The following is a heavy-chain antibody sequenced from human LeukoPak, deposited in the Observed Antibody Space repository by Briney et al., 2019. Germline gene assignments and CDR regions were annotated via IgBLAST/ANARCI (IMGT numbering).Heavy chain of an antibody. D-gene: IGHD2-2*01. Sequence: GGSLRLSCAASGFTFSSYSMNWVRQAPGKGLEWVSSISSSSSYIYYADSVKGRFTISRDNAKNSLYLQMNSLRAEDTAVYYCAKDHRGCSSTSCYVYFDYWGQGTLVTVSS. V-gene: IGHV3-21*04. CDR1: GFTFSSYS. CDR2: ISSSSSYI. CDR3: AKDHRGCSSTSCYVYFDY. J-gene: IGHJ4*02.